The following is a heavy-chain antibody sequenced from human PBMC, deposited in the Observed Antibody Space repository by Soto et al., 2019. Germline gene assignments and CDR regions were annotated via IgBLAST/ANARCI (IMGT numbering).Heavy chain of an antibody. Sequence: GGSLRLSCAASGFTFSSYEMNWVRQAPGKGLEWVSYISSSGSTIYYAVSVKGRFTISRDNAKNSLYLQMNSLRAEDTAVYSCAKLAAPESWFDSWGQGTLVTVSS. CDR1: GFTFSSYE. CDR3: AKLAAPESWFDS. V-gene: IGHV3-48*03. CDR2: ISSSGSTI. J-gene: IGHJ5*01. D-gene: IGHD6-6*01.